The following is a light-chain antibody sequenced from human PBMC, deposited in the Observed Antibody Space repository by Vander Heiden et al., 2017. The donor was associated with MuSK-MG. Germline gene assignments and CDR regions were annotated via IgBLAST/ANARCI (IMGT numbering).Light chain of an antibody. J-gene: IGKJ1*01. CDR1: QTVTTY. V-gene: IGKV1-39*01. CDR2: AAS. Sequence: DIQMTQSPSSLSASVGDRVTITCRASQTVTTYLNWYQQKPGKAPKLLIYAASSLPSGVPSRFSGSGSGTDFSLTISGLQPEEFATYYCQQSDNYPKTFGQGTTLDI. CDR3: QQSDNYPKT.